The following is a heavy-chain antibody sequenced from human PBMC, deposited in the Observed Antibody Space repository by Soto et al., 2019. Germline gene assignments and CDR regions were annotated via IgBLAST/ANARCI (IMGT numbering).Heavy chain of an antibody. CDR2: FRSGGDDDAT. D-gene: IGHD3-10*01. V-gene: IGHV3-23*01. CDR1: GFTFSSYS. J-gene: IGHJ4*02. Sequence: GGSLRLSCAASGFTFSSYSMSWVRQAPGKGLEWVSGFRSGGDDDATYYADSVRGRFTISRDNSKNTLFLQMNSLRAEDTAIYYCAKKVNSGSGSQFFDYWGQGTLVTVSS. CDR3: AKKVNSGSGSQFFDY.